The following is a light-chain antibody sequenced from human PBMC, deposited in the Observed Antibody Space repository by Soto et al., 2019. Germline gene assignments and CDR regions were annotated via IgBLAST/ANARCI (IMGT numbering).Light chain of an antibody. Sequence: QSALTQPRSVSGSPGQAVTISCTGTSSDVGGSNYVSWYQQHPGKAPKLVIYDVTRRPSGVPDRFSGSKSGNTASLTISGLQAVDEADYYCCSYAGSSLWVFGGGTKLTVL. V-gene: IGLV2-11*01. CDR2: DVT. CDR3: CSYAGSSLWV. J-gene: IGLJ3*02. CDR1: SSDVGGSNY.